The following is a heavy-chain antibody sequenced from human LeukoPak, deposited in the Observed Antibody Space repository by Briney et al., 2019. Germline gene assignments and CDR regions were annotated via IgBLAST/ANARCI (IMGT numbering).Heavy chain of an antibody. CDR2: IYYSGST. CDR1: GGSISSGGYY. J-gene: IGHJ3*02. Sequence: SETLSLTCTVSGGSISSGGYYWSWIRQHPGKGLEWIGYIYYSGSTYYNPSLKSRVTISVDTSKNQFSLKLSSVTAADTAVYYCASSHCGGDCYGSGADDAFDIWGQRTMVTVSS. V-gene: IGHV4-31*03. D-gene: IGHD2-21*02. CDR3: ASSHCGGDCYGSGADDAFDI.